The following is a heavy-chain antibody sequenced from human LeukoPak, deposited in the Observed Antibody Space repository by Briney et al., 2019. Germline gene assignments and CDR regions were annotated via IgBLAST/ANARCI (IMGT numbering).Heavy chain of an antibody. D-gene: IGHD2-2*02. V-gene: IGHV4-59*01. CDR2: IYYSGST. CDR1: GGSISSYY. Sequence: SETLSLTCTVSGGSISSYYWSWIRQPPGKGLEWIGYIYYSGSTNYNPSLKGRVTISVDTSKNQFSLKLSSVTAADTAVYCCARGRDDCSSTSCYTWGIYYYYYYMDVWGKGTTVTVSS. CDR3: ARGRDDCSSTSCYTWGIYYYYYYMDV. J-gene: IGHJ6*03.